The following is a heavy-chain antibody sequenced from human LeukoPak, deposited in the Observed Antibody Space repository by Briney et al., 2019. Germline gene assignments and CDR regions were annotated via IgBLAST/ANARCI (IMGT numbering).Heavy chain of an antibody. CDR1: GFIFTNYF. V-gene: IGHV3-7*01. D-gene: IGHD6-19*01. CDR2: IKHDGSEK. CDR3: ATSSGPYDY. Sequence: GGSLRLSCAASGFIFTNYFMSWVRQAPGKGLEWVASIKHDGSEKYYVDSVRGRFTISRDNTKNSLYLQMNSLRAEDTAVYYCATSSGPYDYWGQGTLVTVSS. J-gene: IGHJ4*02.